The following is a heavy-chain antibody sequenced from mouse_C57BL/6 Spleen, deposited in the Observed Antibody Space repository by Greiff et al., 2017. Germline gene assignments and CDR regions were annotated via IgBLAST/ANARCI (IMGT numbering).Heavy chain of an antibody. Sequence: LQESGAELARPGASVKLSCKASGYTFTSYGISWVKQRTGQGLEWIGEIYPRSGNTYYNEKFKGKATLTADKSSSTAYMELRSLTSEDSAVYFCARSDSNYSGAMDYWGQGTSVTVSS. CDR1: GYTFTSYG. CDR2: IYPRSGNT. J-gene: IGHJ4*01. D-gene: IGHD2-5*01. CDR3: ARSDSNYSGAMDY. V-gene: IGHV1-81*01.